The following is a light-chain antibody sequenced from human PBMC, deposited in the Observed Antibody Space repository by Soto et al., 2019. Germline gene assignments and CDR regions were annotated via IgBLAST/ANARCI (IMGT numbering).Light chain of an antibody. Sequence: QSVLTQPASVSGSPGQSSTISCTGTSSDVGGYNYVSWYQQHPGKAPKLMIYDVSNRPSGVSNRFSGSKSDKTASLTISGLQAEDEADYYCSSYTSSNTYVFGTGTKLTVL. CDR3: SSYTSSNTYV. CDR2: DVS. J-gene: IGLJ1*01. CDR1: SSDVGGYNY. V-gene: IGLV2-14*03.